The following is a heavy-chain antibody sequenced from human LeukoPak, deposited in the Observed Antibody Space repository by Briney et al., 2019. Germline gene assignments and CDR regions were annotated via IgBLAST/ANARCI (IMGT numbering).Heavy chain of an antibody. CDR3: ARYNNYHYGMDV. J-gene: IGHJ6*02. V-gene: IGHV1-8*01. CDR1: GYTFTSYD. Sequence: ASVKVSCKASGYTFTSYDINWVRQATGQGLEWMGWMNPDSGNTGYAQKFQGRVTMTRNTSISTAYMELSSLRSEDTAVYYCARYNNYHYGMDVWGQGTTVTVSS. D-gene: IGHD1-1*01. CDR2: MNPDSGNT.